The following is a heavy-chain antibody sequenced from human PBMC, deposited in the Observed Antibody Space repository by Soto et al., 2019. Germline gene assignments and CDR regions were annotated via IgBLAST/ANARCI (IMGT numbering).Heavy chain of an antibody. D-gene: IGHD3-3*01. CDR2: IYYSGST. CDR1: GGSISSYY. Sequence: QVQLQESGPGLVKPSETLSLTCTVSGGSISSYYWSWIRQTPRKGLEWIGYIYYSGSTNYNPSLKSRVTISVDTSKNQFSLQLSSVTAADTAVYYCARGEWLLFGFDYWGQGTLVTVSS. CDR3: ARGEWLLFGFDY. V-gene: IGHV4-59*01. J-gene: IGHJ4*02.